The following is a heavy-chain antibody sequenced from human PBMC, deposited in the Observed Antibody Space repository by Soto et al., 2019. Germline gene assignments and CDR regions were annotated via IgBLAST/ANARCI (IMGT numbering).Heavy chain of an antibody. V-gene: IGHV6-1*01. CDR2: TYYRSKWYN. CDR1: GDSVSSNSAA. CDR3: ARSRSTGIAARPDYFDY. Sequence: SQTLSLTCAISGDSVSSNSAAWNWIRQSPSRGLEWLGRTYYRSKWYNDYAVSVKSRITINPDTSKNQFSLQLNSVTPEDTAVYYCARSRSTGIAARPDYFDYWGQGTLVTVSS. D-gene: IGHD6-6*01. J-gene: IGHJ4*02.